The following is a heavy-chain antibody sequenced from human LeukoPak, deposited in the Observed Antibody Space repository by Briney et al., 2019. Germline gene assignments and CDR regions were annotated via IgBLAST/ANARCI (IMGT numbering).Heavy chain of an antibody. D-gene: IGHD3-22*01. CDR3: AKGEGYYDSSGYYSNDAFDI. Sequence: SETLSLTCTVSGGPISSGGYYWSWNRQHPGTGLEWIVYIYCSGSTNYYPSLRSRVTLSVHTSKNQFSLKLSSVTAADTAVYYCAKGEGYYDSSGYYSNDAFDIWGQGTMVTVSS. V-gene: IGHV4-31*03. CDR2: IYCSGST. CDR1: GGPISSGGYY. J-gene: IGHJ3*02.